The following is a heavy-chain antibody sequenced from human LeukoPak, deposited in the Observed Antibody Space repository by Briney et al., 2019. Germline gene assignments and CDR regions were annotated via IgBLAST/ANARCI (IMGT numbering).Heavy chain of an antibody. Sequence: GGSLRLSCEASGFPFSNNYMSWVRQAPGKGLEWVSVIYSGGSTYCADSVKGRFTISRDYSKNTLYLQMNSLRDEDTAMYYCAIDAFDIWGQGTMVTISS. CDR3: AIDAFDI. V-gene: IGHV3-53*01. CDR1: GFPFSNNY. CDR2: IYSGGST. J-gene: IGHJ3*02.